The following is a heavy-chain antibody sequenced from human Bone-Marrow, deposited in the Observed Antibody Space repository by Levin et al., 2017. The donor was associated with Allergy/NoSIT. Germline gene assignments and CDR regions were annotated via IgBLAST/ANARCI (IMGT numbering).Heavy chain of an antibody. CDR2: IIPLFGAP. Sequence: KISCQASGGTLSNQPITWVRQAPGQGLECMGGIIPLFGAPNYAQNFQGRVTITADKSTNTAYMELSSLRPEDTAVYYCATGSFAEFLRSPFDSWGQGTLVTVSS. J-gene: IGHJ4*02. D-gene: IGHD3-3*01. CDR1: GGTLSNQP. V-gene: IGHV1-69*06. CDR3: ATGSFAEFLRSPFDS.